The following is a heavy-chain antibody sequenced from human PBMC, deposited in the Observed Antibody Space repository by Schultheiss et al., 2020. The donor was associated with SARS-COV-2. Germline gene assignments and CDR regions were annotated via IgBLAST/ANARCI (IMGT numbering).Heavy chain of an antibody. Sequence: GGSLRLSCTASGFTFGDYAMSWFRQAPGKGLEWVGFIRSKAYGGTTEYAASVKGRFTISRDDSKSIAYLQMNSLKTEDTAVYYCTRVEWELLWYFDYWGQGTLVTVSS. V-gene: IGHV3-49*03. CDR3: TRVEWELLWYFDY. CDR2: IRSKAYGGTT. J-gene: IGHJ4*02. CDR1: GFTFGDYA. D-gene: IGHD1-26*01.